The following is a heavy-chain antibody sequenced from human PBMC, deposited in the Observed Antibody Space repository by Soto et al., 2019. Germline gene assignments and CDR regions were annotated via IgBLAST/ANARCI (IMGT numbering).Heavy chain of an antibody. Sequence: ASVKVSCKSSGYTFSTSGISWVRQAPGQGLEWMGWISTYNGDANYAQRFQGRVTMTRDTSISTTFMELSRLRSDDTAVYYCAGSYGSGVPYYGMDVWGQGTTVTVSS. CDR2: ISTYNGDA. CDR3: AGSYGSGVPYYGMDV. V-gene: IGHV1-18*01. CDR1: GYTFSTSG. J-gene: IGHJ6*02. D-gene: IGHD3-10*01.